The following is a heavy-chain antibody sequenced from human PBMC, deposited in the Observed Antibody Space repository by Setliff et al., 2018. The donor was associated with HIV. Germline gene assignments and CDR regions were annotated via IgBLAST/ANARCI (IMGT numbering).Heavy chain of an antibody. CDR1: GFTFSGYY. CDR3: VRGYNVLIGSPDS. CDR2: ISGNSGTK. V-gene: IGHV3-11*01. Sequence: GGSLRLSCAASGFTFSGYYMSWIRQAPGKGLEWLSYISGNSGTKYYADSVKGRFTTSRDNAKSSLYLQMNSLKPEDTAFYYCVRGYNVLIGSPDSWGQGTLVTVSS. D-gene: IGHD2-21*01. J-gene: IGHJ4*02.